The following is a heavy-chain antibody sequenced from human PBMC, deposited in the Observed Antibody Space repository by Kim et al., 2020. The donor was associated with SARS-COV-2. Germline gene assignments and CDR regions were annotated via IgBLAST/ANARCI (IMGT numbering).Heavy chain of an antibody. V-gene: IGHV1-18*01. CDR1: GYTFTSYG. CDR2: ISAYNGNT. J-gene: IGHJ3*02. D-gene: IGHD2-2*01. CDR3: ARSHTSYISGAFDI. Sequence: ASVKVSCKASGYTFTSYGISWVRQAPGQGLEWMGWISAYNGNTNYAQKLQGRVTMTTDTSTSTAYMELRSLRSDDTAVYYCARSHTSYISGAFDIWGQGTMVTVSS.